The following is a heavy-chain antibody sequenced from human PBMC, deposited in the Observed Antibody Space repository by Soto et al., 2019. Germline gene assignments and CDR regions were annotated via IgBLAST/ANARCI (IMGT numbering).Heavy chain of an antibody. CDR2: IHPNSGDT. J-gene: IGHJ5*02. CDR1: GYTFTDHY. CDR3: ARDLSGQPWKWFDP. Sequence: QVQLVQSGAEVKEPGASVKVSCRTSGYTFTDHYINWVRQAPGQGPEYMGWIHPNSGDTKYTQRFQGRVTMTRDTSISTAYMELRRLTSDDTAVYYCARDLSGQPWKWFDPWGQGTLVTVSS. D-gene: IGHD1-1*01. V-gene: IGHV1-2*02.